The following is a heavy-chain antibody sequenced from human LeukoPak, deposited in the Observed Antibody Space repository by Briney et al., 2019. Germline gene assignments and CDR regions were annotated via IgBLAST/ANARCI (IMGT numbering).Heavy chain of an antibody. J-gene: IGHJ4*02. CDR1: GYSFISYD. V-gene: IGHV1-18*01. CDR3: ARDREYGSGSYRDY. CDR2: ISYYNGNT. Sequence: ASVKVSCKASGYSFISYDISWVRQAPGQGLEWMGSISYYNGNTNYAHKVQGRVTMTTDTSTSTAYMEMRSLRSDDTAMYYCARDREYGSGSYRDYWGQGTQVTVSS. D-gene: IGHD3-10*01.